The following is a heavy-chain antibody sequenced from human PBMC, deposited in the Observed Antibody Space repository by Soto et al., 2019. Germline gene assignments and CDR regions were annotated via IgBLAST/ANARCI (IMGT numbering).Heavy chain of an antibody. CDR2: ISASGDFT. D-gene: IGHD2-2*03. CDR3: AKEDGYCSSSSCPFGLDV. CDR1: GFIFGSYA. Sequence: GGSLRLSCAASGFIFGSYAMGWVRQAPGKGLEWVSDISASGDFTFYADSVKGRFTISRDNSKNTLYLQMNSLRADDTAVYFCAKEDGYCSSSSCPFGLDVWGQGTTVTVSS. J-gene: IGHJ6*02. V-gene: IGHV3-23*01.